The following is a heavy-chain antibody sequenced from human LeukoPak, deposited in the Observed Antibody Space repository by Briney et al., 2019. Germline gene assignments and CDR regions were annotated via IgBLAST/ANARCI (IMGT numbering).Heavy chain of an antibody. CDR1: GFTFDDYA. D-gene: IGHD3-10*01. CDR3: AKDPGASWDNWFDP. CDR2: ISWNSGSI. V-gene: IGHV3-9*01. Sequence: PGESLKISCAASGFTFDDYAMHRVRQAPGKGLEWVSGISWNSGSIGYADSVKGRFTISRDNAKNSLYLQMNSLRAEDTALYYCAKDPGASWDNWFDPWGQGTLVTVSS. J-gene: IGHJ5*02.